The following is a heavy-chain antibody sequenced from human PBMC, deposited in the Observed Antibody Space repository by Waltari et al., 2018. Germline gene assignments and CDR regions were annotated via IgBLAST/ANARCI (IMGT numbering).Heavy chain of an antibody. CDR3: ARDITTVTPGD. Sequence: QVQLVQSGAEVKKPGSSVKVSCKASGGTFSSYTISWVRQAPGQGLEWMGRSIPILGIANYAQKFQGRVTITADKSTSTAYMERSSLRSEDTAVYYCARDITTVTPGDWGQGTLVTVSS. D-gene: IGHD4-17*01. V-gene: IGHV1-69*08. J-gene: IGHJ4*02. CDR2: SIPILGIA. CDR1: GGTFSSYT.